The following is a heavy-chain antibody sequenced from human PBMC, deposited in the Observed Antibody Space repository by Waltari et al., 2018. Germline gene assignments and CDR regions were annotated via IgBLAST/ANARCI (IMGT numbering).Heavy chain of an antibody. CDR3: ARVPYYINIWFDS. Sequence: EVQLVESGGGLVQPGGSLRLSCGASGFTFNTFGMSWIRQAPGKVMEWVASINQEGSDRRYVVSVKDRFTISRDNARNSLFLQMNSLTAEDTAMYYCARVPYYINIWFDSWGQGTLVTVSS. V-gene: IGHV3-7*01. CDR1: GFTFNTFG. CDR2: INQEGSDR. J-gene: IGHJ5*01. D-gene: IGHD3-22*01.